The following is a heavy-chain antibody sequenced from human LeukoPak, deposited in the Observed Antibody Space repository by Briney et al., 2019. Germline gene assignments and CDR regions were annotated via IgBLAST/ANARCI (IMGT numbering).Heavy chain of an antibody. Sequence: PGGSLRLSCAASGFTFSSYAMHWVRHAPGKGLEWVAVISYDGSNKYYADSVKGRFTISRDNSKNTLYLQMNSLRAEDTAVYYCARGVMIAVAGLGYWGQGTLVTVSS. CDR2: ISYDGSNK. V-gene: IGHV3-30*04. CDR3: ARGVMIAVAGLGY. J-gene: IGHJ4*02. D-gene: IGHD6-19*01. CDR1: GFTFSSYA.